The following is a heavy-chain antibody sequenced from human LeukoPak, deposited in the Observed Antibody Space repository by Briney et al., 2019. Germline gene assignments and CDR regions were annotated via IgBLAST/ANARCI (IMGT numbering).Heavy chain of an antibody. V-gene: IGHV4-34*01. CDR2: INHSGST. D-gene: IGHD6-13*01. J-gene: IGHJ5*02. CDR3: ARMRGIAAAQRRAGWFDP. CDR1: GGAFRGYY. Sequence: PSETLSLTCAVYGGAFRGYYWSWRHYPSGKGLEWIGEINHSGSTNYNPSLKSRVTISVDTSKTQFSLKLSSVTAADTAVYYCARMRGIAAAQRRAGWFDPWGQGTLVTVSS.